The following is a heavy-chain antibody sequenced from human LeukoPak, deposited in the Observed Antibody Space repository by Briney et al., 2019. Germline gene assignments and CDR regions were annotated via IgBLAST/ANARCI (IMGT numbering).Heavy chain of an antibody. Sequence: TSETLSLTCTVSGASISSSTDYWGWIRQPPGKGLEWVANIFYSGSTYYNPSLTSRVTISVVTSKNQFSLKLSSVTATDPAVYCCARKFNRSFPWFDPWGQGTLVTVSS. V-gene: IGHV4-39*01. CDR2: IFYSGST. J-gene: IGHJ5*02. CDR3: ARKFNRSFPWFDP. CDR1: GASISSSTDY. D-gene: IGHD1-26*01.